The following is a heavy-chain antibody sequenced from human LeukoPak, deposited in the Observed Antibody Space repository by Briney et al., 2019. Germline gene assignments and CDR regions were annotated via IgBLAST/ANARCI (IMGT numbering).Heavy chain of an antibody. V-gene: IGHV3-74*01. CDR3: VRGQEVWELLPDDGFDM. Sequence: GGSLRLSCAASGFSFSTYWLHGVRQTPGKGLMWVSRINPDSSATSYADSVKGRFTISRDNAENTLYLRMNSLGREDTAVYYCVRGQEVWELLPDDGFDMWGQGTKVTVAS. CDR1: GFSFSTYW. D-gene: IGHD1-26*01. CDR2: INPDSSAT. J-gene: IGHJ3*02.